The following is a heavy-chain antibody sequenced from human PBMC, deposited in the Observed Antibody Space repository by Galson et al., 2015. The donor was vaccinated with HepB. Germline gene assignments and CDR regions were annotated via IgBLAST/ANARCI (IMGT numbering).Heavy chain of an antibody. CDR1: GFTFSAFT. J-gene: IGHJ4*02. D-gene: IGHD3-16*01. CDR3: ARDWLDYVTSGGNHFDF. V-gene: IGHV3-21*01. CDR2: ISSTGRYI. Sequence: SLRLSCAASGFTFSAFTINWVRQPPGKGLEWVASISSTGRYIYYADSLKARFTVSRDNAKNSLFLQMNSLRAEDTAVYYCARDWLDYVTSGGNHFDFWGRGTLVTVSS.